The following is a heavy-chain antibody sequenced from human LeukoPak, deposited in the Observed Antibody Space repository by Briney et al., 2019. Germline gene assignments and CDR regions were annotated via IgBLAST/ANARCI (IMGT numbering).Heavy chain of an antibody. J-gene: IGHJ6*02. CDR2: INSDGSST. CDR1: GFTFSSYW. CDR3: AESYYYGSGSWRNYYGMDV. Sequence: GGSLRLSCAASGFTFSSYWMHWVRQAPGKGLVWVSRINSDGSSTSYADSVKGRFTISRDNAKNTLYLQMNSLRAEDTAVYYCAESYYYGSGSWRNYYGMDVWGQGTTVTVSS. D-gene: IGHD3-10*01. V-gene: IGHV3-74*01.